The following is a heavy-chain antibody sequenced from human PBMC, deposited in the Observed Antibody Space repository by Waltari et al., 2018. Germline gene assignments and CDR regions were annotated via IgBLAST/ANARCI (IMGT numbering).Heavy chain of an antibody. Sequence: EVQLVESGGGLVQPGGSLRLSCEASGLTFSSYWMSWVRQAPGKGLEFVANIKQDGSAKNHVDSVKGRFTISRDNARNIVYLQMNSLRDEDTAVYYFVKDEWEAYFEFWGQGTLVTVSS. J-gene: IGHJ4*02. CDR2: IKQDGSAK. CDR3: VKDEWEAYFEF. D-gene: IGHD1-26*01. CDR1: GLTFSSYW. V-gene: IGHV3-7*01.